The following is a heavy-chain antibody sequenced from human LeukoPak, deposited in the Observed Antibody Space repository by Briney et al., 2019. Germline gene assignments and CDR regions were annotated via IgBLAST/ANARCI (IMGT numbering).Heavy chain of an antibody. Sequence: SETLSLTCTVSGGSISSYYWSWIRQPPGKGLEWIGYIYYSGSTNYNPSLKSRVTISVDTSKNQFSLKLSSVTAADTAVYYCAGVLVGAKSWHAFDIWGQGTMVTVSS. J-gene: IGHJ3*02. CDR3: AGVLVGAKSWHAFDI. CDR2: IYYSGST. D-gene: IGHD1-26*01. CDR1: GGSISSYY. V-gene: IGHV4-59*01.